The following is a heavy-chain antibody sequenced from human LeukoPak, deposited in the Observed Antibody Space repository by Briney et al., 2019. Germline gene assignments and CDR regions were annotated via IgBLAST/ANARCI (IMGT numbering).Heavy chain of an antibody. CDR2: IKQDGSEK. J-gene: IGHJ3*02. D-gene: IGHD5-18*01. Sequence: GGSLRLSCAASGFSFSSYWMAWVRQAPGKGLEWVANIKQDGSEKYYVDSVKGRLTISRDNAKSSLYLQMNSLRADDTAVFYCVRHQDSYGYALDIWGQGTVVTVSS. CDR3: VRHQDSYGYALDI. CDR1: GFSFSSYW. V-gene: IGHV3-7*01.